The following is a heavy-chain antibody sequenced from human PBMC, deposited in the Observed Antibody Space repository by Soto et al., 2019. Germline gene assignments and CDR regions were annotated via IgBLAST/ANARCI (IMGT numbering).Heavy chain of an antibody. J-gene: IGHJ4*02. D-gene: IGHD1-7*01. Sequence: QEQLVESGGGVVQPGTSLRLSCAVPGGIFHGYGMHWVRQAPGKGLEWVAIIRFDGSNEEYADSVKGRFTISRDNSKNTLYLQMNTLGAEETAVYYCASDGIGGTVFRGYLDYWGRGTVVTVSS. CDR2: IRFDGSNE. CDR1: GGIFHGYG. CDR3: ASDGIGGTVFRGYLDY. V-gene: IGHV3-33*01.